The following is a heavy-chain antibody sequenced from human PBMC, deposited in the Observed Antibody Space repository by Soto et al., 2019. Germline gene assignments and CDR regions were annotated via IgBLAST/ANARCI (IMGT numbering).Heavy chain of an antibody. D-gene: IGHD4-17*01. CDR2: ISSSSSTI. V-gene: IGHV3-48*02. Sequence: GGSLRLSCAASGFTFSSYSMNWVRQAPGKGLEWVSYISSSSSTIYYADSVKGRFTISRDNAKNSLYLQMNSLRDEDTAVYYCASDYGGNSFGYYYYGMDVWGQGTTVTVSS. CDR3: ASDYGGNSFGYYYYGMDV. J-gene: IGHJ6*02. CDR1: GFTFSSYS.